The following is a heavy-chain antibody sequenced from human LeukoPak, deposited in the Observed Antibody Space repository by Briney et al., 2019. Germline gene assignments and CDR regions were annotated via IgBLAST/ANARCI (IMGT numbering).Heavy chain of an antibody. CDR1: GGSISSYY. CDR2: IYYSGST. D-gene: IGHD3-10*01. CDR3: ARGVTGAFDI. V-gene: IGHV4-59*12. Sequence: SETLSLTCTVSGGSISSYYWSWIRQPPGKGLEWIGYIYYSGSTNYNPSLKSRVTMSVDTSKNQFSLKLSSVTAADTAVYYCARGVTGAFDIWGQGTMVTVSS. J-gene: IGHJ3*02.